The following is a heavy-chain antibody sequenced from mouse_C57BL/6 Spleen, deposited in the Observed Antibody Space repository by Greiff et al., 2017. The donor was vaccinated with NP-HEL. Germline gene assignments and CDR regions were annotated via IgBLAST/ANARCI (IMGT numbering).Heavy chain of an antibody. J-gene: IGHJ4*01. D-gene: IGHD1-1*01. CDR3: ARDHYGSSYYAMDY. Sequence: VQLVESGGGLVKPGGSLKLSCAASGFTFSSYAMSWVRQTPEKRLEWVATISDGGSYTYYPDNVKGRFTISRDNAQNNLYLQMSHLKSEDTAMYYCARDHYGSSYYAMDYWGQGTSVTVSS. CDR2: ISDGGSYT. CDR1: GFTFSSYA. V-gene: IGHV5-4*01.